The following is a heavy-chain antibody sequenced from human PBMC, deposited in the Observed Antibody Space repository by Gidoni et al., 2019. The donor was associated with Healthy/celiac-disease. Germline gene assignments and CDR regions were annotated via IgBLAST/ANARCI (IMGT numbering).Heavy chain of an antibody. D-gene: IGHD2-15*01. CDR3: AKGYCSGGSCPFDGMDV. CDR1: GYTFTGYY. J-gene: IGHJ6*02. Sequence: QVQLVQSGAEVKKPGASVKVSCKASGYTFTGYYMHWVRQAPGQGLEWMGWINPNSGGTNYAQKFQGWVTMTRDTSISTAYMELSRLRSDDTAVYYCAKGYCSGGSCPFDGMDVWGQGTTVTVSS. CDR2: INPNSGGT. V-gene: IGHV1-2*04.